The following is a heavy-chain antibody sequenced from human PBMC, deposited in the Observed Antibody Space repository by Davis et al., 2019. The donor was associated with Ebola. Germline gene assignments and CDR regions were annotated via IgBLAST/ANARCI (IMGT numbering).Heavy chain of an antibody. D-gene: IGHD3-22*01. CDR1: GGTFSSYA. J-gene: IGHJ4*02. CDR2: IIPIFGTA. CDR3: ARGVPHYDSSGDY. Sequence: SVKVSCKASGGTFSSYAISWVRQAPGQGLEWMGGIIPIFGTANYAQKFQGRVTMTRDTSTSTVYMELSSLRSEDTAVYYCARGVPHYDSSGDYWGQGTLVTVSS. V-gene: IGHV1-69*05.